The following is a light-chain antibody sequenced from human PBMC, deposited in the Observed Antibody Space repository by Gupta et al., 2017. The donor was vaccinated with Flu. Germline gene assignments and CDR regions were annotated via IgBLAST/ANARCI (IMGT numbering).Light chain of an antibody. V-gene: IGKV1-5*03. CDR3: QQYDRYPWT. J-gene: IGKJ1*01. CDR1: RSIANW. Sequence: DIQMTQSPSTLSASVGDRVTITCRASRSIANWLAWFQQKPGTAPKVLISKATELKSGIPSRFSDSGSETEFTLTINNVQPDDFATYYCQQYDRYPWTFGQGTKVDIK. CDR2: KAT.